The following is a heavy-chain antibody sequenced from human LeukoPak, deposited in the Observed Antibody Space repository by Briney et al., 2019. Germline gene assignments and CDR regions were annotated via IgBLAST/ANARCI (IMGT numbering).Heavy chain of an antibody. J-gene: IGHJ4*02. CDR3: ARVKEWLVRVFDY. V-gene: IGHV4-4*02. Sequence: SETLSLTCAVSGGSISSSNWWSWVRQPPGKGLEWIGEIYHSGSTNYNPSLKSRVTISVDKSKNQFSLKLSSVTAADTAVYYCARVKEWLVRVFDYWGQGTLVTVSS. CDR1: GGSISSSNW. D-gene: IGHD6-19*01. CDR2: IYHSGST.